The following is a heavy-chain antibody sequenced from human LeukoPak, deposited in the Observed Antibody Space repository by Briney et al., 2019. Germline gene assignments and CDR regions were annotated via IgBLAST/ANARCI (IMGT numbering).Heavy chain of an antibody. J-gene: IGHJ3*02. V-gene: IGHV4-34*01. CDR3: ARLRGWWYPQRFYRDAFDI. D-gene: IGHD2-15*01. Sequence: SETLSLTCAVYGGSFSGYYWSWIRQPPGKGLEWIGEINRSGSTNYNPSLKSRVTISVDTSKNQFSLKLSSVTAADTAVYYCARLRGWWYPQRFYRDAFDIWGQGTMVTVSS. CDR2: INRSGST. CDR1: GGSFSGYY.